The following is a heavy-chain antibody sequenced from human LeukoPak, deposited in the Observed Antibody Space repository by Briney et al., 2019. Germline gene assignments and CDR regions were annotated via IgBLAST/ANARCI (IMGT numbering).Heavy chain of an antibody. CDR1: GFTFSSYG. V-gene: IGHV3-30*02. D-gene: IGHD3-10*01. J-gene: IGHJ3*02. Sequence: PGGSLRLSCAASGFTFSSYGMHWVRQAPGKGLEWVAFIRFDGSNKYFADSVKGRFTVSRDNSKNTLYLQMNSLRAEDTAVYYCAKDRLVVRGEGAFDIWGQGTMVTVSS. CDR2: IRFDGSNK. CDR3: AKDRLVVRGEGAFDI.